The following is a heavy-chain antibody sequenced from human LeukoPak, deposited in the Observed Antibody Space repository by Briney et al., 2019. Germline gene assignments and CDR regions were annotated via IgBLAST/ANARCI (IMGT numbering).Heavy chain of an antibody. D-gene: IGHD6-19*01. CDR3: TRDSGSGWSYFDY. J-gene: IGHJ4*02. CDR1: GFTFDDYG. Sequence: GSLRLSCAASGFTFDDYGMSWFRQAPGKGLEWVGFIRSKAYGGTTEYAASVKGRFTISRDDSKSIAYLQMNSLKTEDTAVYYCTRDSGSGWSYFDYWGQGTLVTVSS. CDR2: IRSKAYGGTT. V-gene: IGHV3-49*03.